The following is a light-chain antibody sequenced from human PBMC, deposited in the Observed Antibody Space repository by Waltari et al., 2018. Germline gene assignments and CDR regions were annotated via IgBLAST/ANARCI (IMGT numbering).Light chain of an antibody. CDR1: SSNIGGNA. CDR2: TNK. Sequence: QSVVIQSPSASGTPGQRVTISCSGRSSNIGGNAVYWYQQFPGTAPKLLIYTNKQRPSGVPYRFSGSKSGTSASLVISGLQSEDEADYYCATWEDSLNGWVFGGGTKLTVL. V-gene: IGLV1-44*01. J-gene: IGLJ3*02. CDR3: ATWEDSLNGWV.